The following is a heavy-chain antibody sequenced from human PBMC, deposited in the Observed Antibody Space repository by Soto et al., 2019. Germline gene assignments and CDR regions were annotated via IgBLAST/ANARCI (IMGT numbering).Heavy chain of an antibody. CDR3: AGVASPYSSSWSQGDWFDP. J-gene: IGHJ5*02. V-gene: IGHV1-3*01. CDR1: GYTFTSYA. D-gene: IGHD6-13*01. Sequence: AASVKVSCKASGYTFTSYAMHWVRQAPGQRLEWMGWINAGNGNTKYSQKFQGRVTITRDTSASTAYMELSSLRSEDTAVYYCAGVASPYSSSWSQGDWFDPRGQGTLVTVSS. CDR2: INAGNGNT.